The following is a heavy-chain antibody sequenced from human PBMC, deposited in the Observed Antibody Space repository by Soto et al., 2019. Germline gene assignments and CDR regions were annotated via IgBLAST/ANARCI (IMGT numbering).Heavy chain of an antibody. V-gene: IGHV6-1*01. CDR3: ARDWRYCSGGSCYEGVDY. Sequence: PSETLSLTCAISGDSVSSNSAAWNWIRQSPSRGLEWLGRTYYRSKWYNDYAVSVKSRITINPDTSKNQFSLQLNSVTPEDTAVYYCARDWRYCSGGSCYEGVDYWGQGTLVTVSS. CDR1: GDSVSSNSAA. J-gene: IGHJ4*02. D-gene: IGHD2-15*01. CDR2: TYYRSKWYN.